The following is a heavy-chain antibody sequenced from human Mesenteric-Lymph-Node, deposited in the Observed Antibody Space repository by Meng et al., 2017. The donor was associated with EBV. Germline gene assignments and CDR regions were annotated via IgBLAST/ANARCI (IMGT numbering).Heavy chain of an antibody. CDR1: GDTINSSHF. D-gene: IGHD1-26*01. V-gene: IGHV4-4*02. Sequence: VPLPGSGPALVRPSGTLSLTCAVSGDTINSSHFWGWVRQPPGKGLEWIAEIYHSGATGHNPSLQSRVTISLDKAKNQFSLKLSSVTAADTAVYYCALIIVGATHFDYWGQGTLVTVSS. J-gene: IGHJ4*02. CDR3: ALIIVGATHFDY. CDR2: IYHSGAT.